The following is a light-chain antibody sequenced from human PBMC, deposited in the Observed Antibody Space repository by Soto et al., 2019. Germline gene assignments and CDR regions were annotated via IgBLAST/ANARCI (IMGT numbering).Light chain of an antibody. Sequence: EIVLTQSPGTLSLSPGERATLSCRASQSVSSSYLAWYQQKPGQAPRLLIYGASSRATGIPDRFSGSGSGTDVTLTISRLEPEDFAVYYCQQYGSSLYTFGQGTKLDIK. CDR1: QSVSSSY. CDR3: QQYGSSLYT. CDR2: GAS. J-gene: IGKJ2*01. V-gene: IGKV3-20*01.